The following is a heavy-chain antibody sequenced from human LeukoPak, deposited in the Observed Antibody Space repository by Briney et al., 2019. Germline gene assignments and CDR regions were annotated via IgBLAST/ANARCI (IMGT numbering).Heavy chain of an antibody. CDR3: ARAGYCTSNSCYSPNFYYMDV. CDR2: IKEDANEE. V-gene: IGHV3-7*01. D-gene: IGHD2-2*01. J-gene: IGHJ6*03. CDR1: GFTFRSYR. Sequence: GGSLRLSSAASGFTFRSYRMSWVRPAPGKGLEWVANIKEDANEEYYVDSVRGRFIIPRDNAKNSLFLQMYSLRADDTAVYYCARAGYCTSNSCYSPNFYYMDVWGKGTTVAVSS.